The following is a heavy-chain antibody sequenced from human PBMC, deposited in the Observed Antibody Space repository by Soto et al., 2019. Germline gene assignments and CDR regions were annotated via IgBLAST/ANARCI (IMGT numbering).Heavy chain of an antibody. CDR3: ARDAVSRQNYYHAVMAF. D-gene: IGHD2-2*01. Sequence: SEKLSLTYTVSGGSISSGGYYWSWIRQHPGKGLEWIGYIFYSGSTYYNPSLQSRVTISIETSQNQISLELSSVTPADTAVYYCARDAVSRQNYYHAVMAFRGQGSTVTVS. CDR2: IFYSGST. V-gene: IGHV4-31*03. J-gene: IGHJ6*02. CDR1: GGSISSGGYY.